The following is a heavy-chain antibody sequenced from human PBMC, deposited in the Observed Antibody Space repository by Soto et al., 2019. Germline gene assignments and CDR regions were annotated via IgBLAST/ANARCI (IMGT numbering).Heavy chain of an antibody. CDR2: FSAYNGNA. V-gene: IGHV1-18*01. CDR3: ARLVSGSVVGSSWDFDY. Sequence: ASVKVSCKASGYNFKIYGIGWVRQAPGQGLEWMGWFSAYNGNAKYAQKFKGRVTMTTDTSTRTAYMELRSLRSDDTAIYFCARLVSGSVVGSSWDFDYWGQGTLVTVSS. J-gene: IGHJ4*02. CDR1: GYNFKIYG. D-gene: IGHD1-26*01.